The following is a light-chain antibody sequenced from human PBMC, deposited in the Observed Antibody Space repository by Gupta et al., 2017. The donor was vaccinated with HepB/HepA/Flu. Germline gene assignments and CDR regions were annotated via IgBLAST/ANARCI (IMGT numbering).Light chain of an antibody. CDR2: AAS. J-gene: IGKJ4*01. CDR1: QSISSS. V-gene: IGKV1-39*01. Sequence: IQMTQSPSSLSASVGDRVTITCRESQSISSSLNWYQQKPGKAPQLLIYAASSLQSGVTSRFSGGGSETDFTLTISSLQPEDFATYYWQQSYSTPHTFGGGTKVEIE. CDR3: QQSYSTPHT.